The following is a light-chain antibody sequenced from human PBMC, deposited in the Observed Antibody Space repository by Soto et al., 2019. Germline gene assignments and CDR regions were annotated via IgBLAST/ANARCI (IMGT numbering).Light chain of an antibody. CDR1: QSISTW. CDR2: QAS. J-gene: IGKJ1*01. V-gene: IGKV1-5*03. Sequence: DIQMTQSPSTLSASVGDRVTITCRASQSISTWLAWYQQKPGKAPNFLIYQASSLESGVPSRFSGSGSGTEFTLTISSLQPGDFATYYCHQYYVNPWTFGQGTKVDIK. CDR3: HQYYVNPWT.